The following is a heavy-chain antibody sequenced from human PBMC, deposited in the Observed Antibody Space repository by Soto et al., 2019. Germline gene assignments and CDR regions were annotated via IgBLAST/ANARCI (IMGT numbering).Heavy chain of an antibody. Sequence: PGGSLRLSCAASGFTFSSYGMHWVRQAPGKGLEWVAVIWYDGSNKYYADSVKGRFTISRDNSKNTLYLQMNSLRAEDTAVYYSAKAVYYDFWSGYYTPDFDYWGQRTLVTVSS. CDR2: IWYDGSNK. D-gene: IGHD3-3*01. V-gene: IGHV3-33*06. J-gene: IGHJ4*02. CDR1: GFTFSSYG. CDR3: AKAVYYDFWSGYYTPDFDY.